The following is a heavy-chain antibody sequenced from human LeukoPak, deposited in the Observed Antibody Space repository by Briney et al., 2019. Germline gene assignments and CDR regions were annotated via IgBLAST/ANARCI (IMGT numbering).Heavy chain of an antibody. CDR1: GPSFTSYW. V-gene: IGHV5-10-1*01. CDR3: ARGFPVAGLQVSFDY. CDR2: IDPSDSYT. D-gene: IGHD6-19*01. J-gene: IGHJ4*02. Sequence: GESLQISCQGSGPSFTSYWISWVRQVPGKGLEWMGRIDPSDSYTNYSPSFQGHVTISADKSISTAYLQWSSLKASDTAMYYCARGFPVAGLQVSFDYWGQGTLVTVSS.